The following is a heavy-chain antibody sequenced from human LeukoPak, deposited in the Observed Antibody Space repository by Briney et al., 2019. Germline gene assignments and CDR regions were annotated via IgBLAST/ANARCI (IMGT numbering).Heavy chain of an antibody. J-gene: IGHJ6*02. CDR2: ISAYNGNT. CDR3: ARDLLHRKIDFWSGYYTGYYYYGMDV. CDR1: GYTFTSYG. D-gene: IGHD3-3*01. Sequence: GASVKVSCKASGYTFTSYGISWVRQAPGQGLEWMGWISAYNGNTNYAQKLQGRVTMTTDTSTSTAYMELRSLRSDDTAVYYCARDLLHRKIDFWSGYYTGYYYYGMDVWGQGTTVTVSS. V-gene: IGHV1-18*01.